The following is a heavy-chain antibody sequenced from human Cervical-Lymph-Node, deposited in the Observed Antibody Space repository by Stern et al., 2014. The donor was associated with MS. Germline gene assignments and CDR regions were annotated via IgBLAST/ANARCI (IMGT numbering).Heavy chain of an antibody. Sequence: VKLVKFGAEVTKPGSSEKASFKASGGTFRQSPSSWVRQAPGQGLEWMCGLFPVFGTPTYAQEFRGRVTITADVSTSTVYMELSSLRSDDTAVYYCALSSETSDRWYSLGYDLWGQGTLVTGSS. CDR1: GGTFRQSP. CDR2: LFPVFGTP. J-gene: IGHJ5*02. CDR3: ALSSETSDRWYSLGYDL. V-gene: IGHV1-69*01. D-gene: IGHD6-13*01.